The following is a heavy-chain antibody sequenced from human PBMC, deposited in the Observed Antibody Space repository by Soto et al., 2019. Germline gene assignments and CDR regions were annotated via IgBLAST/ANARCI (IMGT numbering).Heavy chain of an antibody. D-gene: IGHD2-21*01. CDR1: GFTFSNYW. CDR2: IKQDGSEK. V-gene: IGHV3-7*01. CDR3: ARETSADSF. J-gene: IGHJ4*02. Sequence: EVQLVESWGGLVQPGGSLRLSCAASGFTFSNYWMVWVRQAPEKGPEWVATIKQDGSEKYYVDSVKGRFTISRDNTKNSLYLQMNSLRAEDTALYYCARETSADSFWGQGTLVTVSS.